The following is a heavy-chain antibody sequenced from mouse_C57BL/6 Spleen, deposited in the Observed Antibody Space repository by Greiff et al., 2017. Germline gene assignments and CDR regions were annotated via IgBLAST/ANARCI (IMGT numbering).Heavy chain of an antibody. V-gene: IGHV1-26*01. D-gene: IGHD1-1*01. J-gene: IGHJ3*01. Sequence: VQLQQSGPELVKPGASVKISCKASGYTFTDYYMNWVKQSHGKSLEWIGDINPNNGGTSYNQKFKGKATLTVDKSSSTAYMELRSLTSEDSAVYYCARDTTGAYWGQGTLVTVSA. CDR1: GYTFTDYY. CDR3: ARDTTGAY. CDR2: INPNNGGT.